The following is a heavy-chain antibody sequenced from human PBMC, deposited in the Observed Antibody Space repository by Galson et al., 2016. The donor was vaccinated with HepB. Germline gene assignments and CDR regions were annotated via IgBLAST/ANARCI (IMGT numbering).Heavy chain of an antibody. Sequence: TLSLTCTVSGDSISSGDSYWSWIRQPPGKGLEWIGYIFYSGSTYYSPSLKSRAIISVDTSKIQFSLRLSSVTAADTAVYYCACRSTNNSEDFWGQGTLVTVSS. V-gene: IGHV4-30-4*01. J-gene: IGHJ4*02. CDR3: ACRSTNNSEDF. CDR2: IFYSGST. D-gene: IGHD1-1*01. CDR1: GDSISSGDSY.